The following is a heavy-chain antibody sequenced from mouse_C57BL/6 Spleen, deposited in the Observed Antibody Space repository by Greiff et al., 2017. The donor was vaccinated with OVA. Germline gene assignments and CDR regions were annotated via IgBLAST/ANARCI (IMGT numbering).Heavy chain of an antibody. D-gene: IGHD2-1*01. J-gene: IGHJ3*01. CDR3: ARAEGNRFAY. Sequence: QVQLQQPGAELVMPGASVKLSCKASGYTFTSYWMHWVKQRPGQGLEWIGEIDPSDSNTNYNQKFKGKSTLTVDKSSSTAYMQLSSLTSEDSAVYYCARAEGNRFAYWGQGTLVTVSA. CDR1: GYTFTSYW. CDR2: IDPSDSNT. V-gene: IGHV1-69*01.